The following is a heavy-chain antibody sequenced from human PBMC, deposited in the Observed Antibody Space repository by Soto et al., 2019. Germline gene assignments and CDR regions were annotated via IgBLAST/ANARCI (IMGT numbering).Heavy chain of an antibody. D-gene: IGHD6-6*01. CDR3: ARHEGIAARQGQPHYYYYGMDV. J-gene: IGHJ6*02. V-gene: IGHV4-39*01. CDR2: IYYSGST. CDR1: SGSISSSSYY. Sequence: SETLSLTCTVSSGSISSSSYYWGWIRQPPGKGLEWIGSIYYSGSTYYNPSLKSRVTISVDTSKNQFSLKLSSVTAADTAVYYCARHEGIAARQGQPHYYYYGMDVWGQGTTVTVSS.